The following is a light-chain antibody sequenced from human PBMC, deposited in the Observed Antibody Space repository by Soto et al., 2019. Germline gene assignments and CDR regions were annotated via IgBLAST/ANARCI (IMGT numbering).Light chain of an antibody. CDR1: QSVTTN. J-gene: IGKJ1*01. CDR2: GAS. CDR3: QQYNNWPPWT. V-gene: IGKV3-15*01. Sequence: VITQSPATLSVSPGERATVSCSASQSVTTNMAWYQQKPGQAPRLLIYGASTRATGIPARFSGSGSGTDFTLTISSLQSEDFAVYYCQQYNNWPPWTFGQGTKVDIK.